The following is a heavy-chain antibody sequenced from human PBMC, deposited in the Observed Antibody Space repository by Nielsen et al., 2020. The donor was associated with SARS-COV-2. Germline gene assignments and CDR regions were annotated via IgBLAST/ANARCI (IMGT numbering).Heavy chain of an antibody. CDR3: AAAAGGGMDV. V-gene: IGHV3-9*01. Sequence: SLKISCAASGFTFDDYAMHWVRQAPGKGLEWVSGISWNSGSIGYADSVKGRFTISRDNAKNSLYLQMNSLRAEDTALYYCAAAAGGGMDVWGQGTTVTVSS. CDR2: ISWNSGSI. D-gene: IGHD6-13*01. J-gene: IGHJ6*02. CDR1: GFTFDDYA.